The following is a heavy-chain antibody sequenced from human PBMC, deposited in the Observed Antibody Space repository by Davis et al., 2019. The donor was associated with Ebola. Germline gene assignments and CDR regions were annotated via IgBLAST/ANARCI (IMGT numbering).Heavy chain of an antibody. V-gene: IGHV3-74*01. CDR3: ARVPHAKWLVSGWFDP. CDR2: IYSDGSTT. D-gene: IGHD6-19*01. J-gene: IGHJ5*02. CDR1: GFTFSHYW. Sequence: GESLKISCAASGFTFSHYWMHWVRQAPGKGLVWVSRIYSDGSTTSYADSVKGRFTISRDNAKNTLYLQMNSLRAEDTAVYYCARVPHAKWLVSGWFDPWGQGTLVTVSS.